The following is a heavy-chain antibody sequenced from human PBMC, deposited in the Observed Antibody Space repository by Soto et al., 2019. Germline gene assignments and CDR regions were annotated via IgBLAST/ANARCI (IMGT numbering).Heavy chain of an antibody. D-gene: IGHD3-3*01. J-gene: IGHJ6*02. V-gene: IGHV3-30*18. Sequence: GGSLRLSCAASGFTFSSYGMHWVRQAPGEGLEWVAVISYDGSNKYYADSVKGRFTISRDNSKNTLYLQMNSLRAEDTAVYYCAKDPRFWSAIFFGGYYYYGMDVWGQGTTVTVSS. CDR3: AKDPRFWSAIFFGGYYYYGMDV. CDR2: ISYDGSNK. CDR1: GFTFSSYG.